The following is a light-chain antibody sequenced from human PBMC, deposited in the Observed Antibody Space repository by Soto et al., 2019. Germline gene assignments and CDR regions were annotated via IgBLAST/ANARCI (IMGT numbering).Light chain of an antibody. CDR1: TTDVGKYNL. CDR3: SSHAGRGTVV. CDR2: EVT. J-gene: IGLJ2*01. V-gene: IGLV2-23*02. Sequence: QSALTQPASVSGSPGQSITISCTGITTDVGKYNLVSWYQQHSGKAPKLMIYEVTKRPSGVSNRFSGSKSGNTASLTISGLQAEDEAGYYCSSHAGRGTVVFGGGTKLTVL.